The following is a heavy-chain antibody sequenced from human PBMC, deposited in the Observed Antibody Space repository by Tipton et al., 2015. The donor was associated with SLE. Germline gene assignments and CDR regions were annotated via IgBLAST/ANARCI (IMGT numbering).Heavy chain of an antibody. D-gene: IGHD6-19*01. CDR3: AKDFHNTGWYYFDS. J-gene: IGHJ4*02. CDR1: GFAFADYM. V-gene: IGHV3-43*01. Sequence: SLRLSCAASGFAFADYMMHWVRQGPGKGLEWVSLISWNGGDTSYADSVRGRFTISRDNNKISVYLQMNNLTPEGTALYYCAKDFHNTGWYYFDSWGQGTRVTVSS. CDR2: ISWNGGDT.